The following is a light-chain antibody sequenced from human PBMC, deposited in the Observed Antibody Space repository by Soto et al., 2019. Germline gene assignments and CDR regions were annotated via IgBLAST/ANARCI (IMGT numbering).Light chain of an antibody. CDR2: AAS. J-gene: IGKJ3*01. V-gene: IGKV1D-12*01. Sequence: DIQMTQSPSSVSASVGDRVTITCRASQGISSWLAWYQQKPGKAPMLLIYAASSLQSGVPSRFSGSGSREDFPLTISRQQPEDFATYYCQRANSLPFTFGPGTKVDIK. CDR1: QGISSW. CDR3: QRANSLPFT.